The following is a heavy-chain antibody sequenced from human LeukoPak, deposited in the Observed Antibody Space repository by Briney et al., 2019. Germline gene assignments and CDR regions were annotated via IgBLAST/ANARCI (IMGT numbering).Heavy chain of an antibody. J-gene: IGHJ4*02. CDR2: IYHSGST. Sequence: PSGTLSLTCTVSGYSISSGYYWGWIRQPPGKGLEWIGSIYHSGSTYYNPSLRSRVTISVDTSKNQFSLKLSSVTAADTAVYYCARVFRRGLSPDPSVYYFDYWGQGTLVTVSS. CDR3: ARVFRRGLSPDPSVYYFDY. D-gene: IGHD2/OR15-2a*01. V-gene: IGHV4-38-2*02. CDR1: GYSISSGYY.